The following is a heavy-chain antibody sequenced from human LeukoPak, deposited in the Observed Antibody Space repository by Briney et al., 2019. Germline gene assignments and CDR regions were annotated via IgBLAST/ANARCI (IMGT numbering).Heavy chain of an antibody. D-gene: IGHD6-13*01. CDR2: ISISSDYT. CDR3: ASPSSSSWYGYFHH. J-gene: IGHJ1*01. V-gene: IGHV3-11*03. Sequence: GGPLRLSCAASGFTFGDYYMSWIGQAPGKGLEWGSYISISSDYTNYADSVKGRFTISRDNAKNSLYLQIHSLRAEDTAVYYCASPSSSSWYGYFHHWGQGTLVSVSS. CDR1: GFTFGDYY.